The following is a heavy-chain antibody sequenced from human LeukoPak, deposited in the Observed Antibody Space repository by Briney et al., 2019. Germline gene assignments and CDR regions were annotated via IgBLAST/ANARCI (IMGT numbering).Heavy chain of an antibody. CDR1: GFSISTNYY. CDR2: IHHSGNT. Sequence: SEALSLTCTVSGFSISTNYYWGWTRQPPGKGLEWIGSIHHSGNTYHNPSLRSRVIMSIDTSKNQFSLRLSSVTAADTAAYFCARTNWNPGDYWGQGTLVTVSS. D-gene: IGHD1-1*01. CDR3: ARTNWNPGDY. V-gene: IGHV4-38-2*02. J-gene: IGHJ4*02.